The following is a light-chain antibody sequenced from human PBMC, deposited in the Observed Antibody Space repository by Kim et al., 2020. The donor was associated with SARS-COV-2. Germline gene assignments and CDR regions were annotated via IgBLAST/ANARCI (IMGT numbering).Light chain of an antibody. J-gene: IGKJ1*01. CDR3: QQRYSWPRT. CDR2: DTS. CDR1: QSISTF. V-gene: IGKV3-11*01. Sequence: LSPGEKATLSCRAGQSISTFLAWYQQRLGQAPKLLIYDTSKRATGVPARFSASGSGTDFTLTISSLEPDDFATYYCQQRYSWPRTFGQGTKVDIK.